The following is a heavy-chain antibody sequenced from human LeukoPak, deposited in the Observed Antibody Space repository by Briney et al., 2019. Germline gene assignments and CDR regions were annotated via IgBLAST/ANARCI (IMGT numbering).Heavy chain of an antibody. Sequence: SVKVSFKGSGYTFTRHGIRWVRQAPGQGLEWMGWISAYNGNTNYAQKLQGRVTMTTDTSTSTAYMELRSLRSDDTAVYYCARDLTMVRGETDYWGQGTLVTVSS. D-gene: IGHD3-10*01. J-gene: IGHJ4*02. V-gene: IGHV1-18*01. CDR2: ISAYNGNT. CDR1: GYTFTRHG. CDR3: ARDLTMVRGETDY.